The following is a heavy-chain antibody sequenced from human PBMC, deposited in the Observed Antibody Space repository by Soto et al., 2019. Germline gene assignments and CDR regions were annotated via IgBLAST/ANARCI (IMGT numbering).Heavy chain of an antibody. D-gene: IGHD3-3*01. CDR2: IYYSGST. Sequence: SETQCLTCTVAGGSISSYYWSWIRQPPGKGLEWIGYIYYSGSTNYNPSLKSRVTISVNTSENQFSLKLSSVTAADTAVYYCARHIALSGSFPFDYWGQGTLVTVS. V-gene: IGHV4-59*08. J-gene: IGHJ4*02. CDR3: ARHIALSGSFPFDY. CDR1: GGSISSYY.